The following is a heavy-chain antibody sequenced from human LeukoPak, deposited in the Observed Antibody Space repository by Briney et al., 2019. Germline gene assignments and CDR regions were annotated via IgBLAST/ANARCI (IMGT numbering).Heavy chain of an antibody. Sequence: GGSLRLSCAASGFTFSSYAMHWVRQAPGKGLERVTIISYDGTNKYYADSVKGRFTISRDNSKNTLFLQMNSLRAEDTAVYYCARSNYYDSRSWGFDIWGQGTMVTVSS. CDR2: ISYDGTNK. V-gene: IGHV3-30*04. J-gene: IGHJ3*02. CDR1: GFTFSSYA. CDR3: ARSNYYDSRSWGFDI. D-gene: IGHD3-22*01.